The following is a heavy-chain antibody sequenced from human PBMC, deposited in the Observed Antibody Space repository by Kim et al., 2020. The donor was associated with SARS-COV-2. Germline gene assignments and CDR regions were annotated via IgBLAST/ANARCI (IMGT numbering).Heavy chain of an antibody. V-gene: IGHV5-51*01. Sequence: GESLKISCKGSGYSFTSYWIGWVRQMPGKGLEWMGIIYPGDSDTRYSPSFQGQVTISADKSISTAYLQWSSLKASDTAMYYCARVGDPQIYKAQDWYFDYWGQGTLVTVSS. CDR1: GYSFTSYW. D-gene: IGHD3-16*01. CDR2: IYPGDSDT. J-gene: IGHJ4*02. CDR3: ARVGDPQIYKAQDWYFDY.